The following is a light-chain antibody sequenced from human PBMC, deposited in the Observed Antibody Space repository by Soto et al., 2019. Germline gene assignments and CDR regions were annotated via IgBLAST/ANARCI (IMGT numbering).Light chain of an antibody. Sequence: DIQMTQSPSSLSASVLDRVTITFLASQSISSYLNWYQQKPGKAPKVLIYAASSLQRGVPPRYSGSGYGTDFTLTISSLQPEDFAVYYCQQGGNWPLNFGQGTRLEIK. CDR3: QQGGNWPLN. J-gene: IGKJ5*01. CDR2: AAS. V-gene: IGKV1-39*01. CDR1: QSISSY.